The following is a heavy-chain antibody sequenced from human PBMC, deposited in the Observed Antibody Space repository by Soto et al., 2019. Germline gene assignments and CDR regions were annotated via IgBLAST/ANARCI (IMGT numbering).Heavy chain of an antibody. Sequence: LRLSCAASGFTFSIYAMSWVRQAPGKGLEWVSAISGSGGSTYYADSVKGRFTISRDNSKNTLYLQMNSLRAEDTAVYYCAKDRVVLMVYAIFTYYYMDVWGKGTTVTVSS. D-gene: IGHD2-8*01. CDR2: ISGSGGST. CDR1: GFTFSIYA. J-gene: IGHJ6*03. V-gene: IGHV3-23*01. CDR3: AKDRVVLMVYAIFTYYYMDV.